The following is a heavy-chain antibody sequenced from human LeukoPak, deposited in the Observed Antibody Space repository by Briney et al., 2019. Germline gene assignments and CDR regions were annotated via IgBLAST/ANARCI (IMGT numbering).Heavy chain of an antibody. CDR2: IFPGDSDT. J-gene: IGHJ6*02. Sequence: GESLKISCQGSGYSFITYWIGWVRQMPGKGLEWMGVIFPGDSDTRYSPSFQGQVTISADKSISTAYLQWSSLKASDTAMYYCARHFKEFVVVTATYYYYYGMDVWGQGTTVTVSS. CDR3: ARHFKEFVVVTATYYYYYGMDV. V-gene: IGHV5-51*01. CDR1: GYSFITYW. D-gene: IGHD2-21*02.